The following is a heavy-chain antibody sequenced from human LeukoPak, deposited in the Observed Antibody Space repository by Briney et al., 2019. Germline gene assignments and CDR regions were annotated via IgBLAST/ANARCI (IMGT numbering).Heavy chain of an antibody. CDR3: ARVDSSGCYLEYFQH. CDR1: GFTFSDYY. CDR2: ISSSGSTI. V-gene: IGHV3-11*04. J-gene: IGHJ1*01. Sequence: GGSLRLSCAASGFTFSDYYMSWIRQAPGKGLEWVSYISSSGSTIYYADSVKGRFTISRDNAKNSLYLQMNSLRAEDTAVYYCARVDSSGCYLEYFQHWGQGTLVTVSS. D-gene: IGHD3-22*01.